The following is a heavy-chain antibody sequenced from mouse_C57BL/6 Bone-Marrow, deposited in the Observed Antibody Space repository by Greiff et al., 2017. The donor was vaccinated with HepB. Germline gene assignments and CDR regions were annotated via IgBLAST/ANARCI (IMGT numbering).Heavy chain of an antibody. Sequence: VQLQQSGAELVRPGTSVKMSCKASGYTFTNYWIGWAKQRPGHGLEWIGDIYPGGGYTNYNEKFKGKATLTADKSSSTAYMQVSSLTSEDSAIYYCAREGSWDWYFGYWGQGTTLTVSS. J-gene: IGHJ2*01. CDR2: IYPGGGYT. D-gene: IGHD4-1*01. V-gene: IGHV1-63*01. CDR3: AREGSWDWYFGY. CDR1: GYTFTNYW.